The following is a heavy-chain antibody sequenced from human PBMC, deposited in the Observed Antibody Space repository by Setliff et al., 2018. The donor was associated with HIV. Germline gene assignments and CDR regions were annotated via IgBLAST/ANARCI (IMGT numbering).Heavy chain of an antibody. Sequence: PGESLKISCAPSGFTFSDYGIHWVRQAPGKGLVWLTYIRYDASNKFYADSVKGRFTISRDNSKNTLFLQLNSLRVDDTAVYYCAKSCDVPSKPGPYYYSMDVWGKGTMVTVSS. CDR1: GFTFSDYG. CDR2: IRYDASNK. V-gene: IGHV3-30*02. D-gene: IGHD2-2*01. J-gene: IGHJ6*03. CDR3: AKSCDVPSKPGPYYYSMDV.